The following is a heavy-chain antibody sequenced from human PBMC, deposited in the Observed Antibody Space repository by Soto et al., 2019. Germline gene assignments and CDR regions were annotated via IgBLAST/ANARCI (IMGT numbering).Heavy chain of an antibody. D-gene: IGHD4-17*01. V-gene: IGHV4-39*01. J-gene: IGHJ6*03. CDR1: GGSVNSDNFS. CDR3: VRLPPTVTPGRNFYFSMDV. Sequence: QLRLQESGPRLLRPSATLSLTCAVSGGSVNSDNFSWGWVRQPPGKGPEWVATSHNGGAANYNPSLRGRVSISIDTSRNEISMQLTSVTAADTSLYHCVRLPPTVTPGRNFYFSMDVWGKGPKVTVSS. CDR2: SHNGGAA.